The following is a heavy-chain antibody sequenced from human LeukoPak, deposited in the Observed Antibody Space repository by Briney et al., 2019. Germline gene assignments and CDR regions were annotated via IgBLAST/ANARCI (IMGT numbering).Heavy chain of an antibody. D-gene: IGHD1-26*01. CDR2: INPNSGGT. CDR1: GYTFTGYY. V-gene: IGHV1-2*02. J-gene: IGHJ4*02. CDR3: ARWRAEGSGIFDY. Sequence: ASVKVSCKASGYTFTGYYMHWVRQAPGQGLEWMGWINPNSGGTNYAQKFQGRVNMTRDTSISTAYMELSRLRSDDTAVYYCARWRAEGSGIFDYWGQGTLVTVSS.